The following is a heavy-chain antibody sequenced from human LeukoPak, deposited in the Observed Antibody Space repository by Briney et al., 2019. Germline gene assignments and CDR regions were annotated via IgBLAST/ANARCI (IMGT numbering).Heavy chain of an antibody. V-gene: IGHV4-59*01. CDR2: IYYSGST. J-gene: IGHJ4*02. CDR3: ARTPGFLEWLFFDY. D-gene: IGHD3-3*01. Sequence: SETLSLTCAVSGGSISSYYWSWIRQPPGKGLEWIGYIYYSGSTNYNPSLKSRVTISVDTSKNQFSLKLSSVTAADTAVYYCARTPGFLEWLFFDYWGQGTLVTVSS. CDR1: GGSISSYY.